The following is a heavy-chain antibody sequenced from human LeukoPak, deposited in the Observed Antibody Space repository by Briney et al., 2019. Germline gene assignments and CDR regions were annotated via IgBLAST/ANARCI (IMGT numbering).Heavy chain of an antibody. D-gene: IGHD3-10*01. J-gene: IGHJ4*02. CDR3: AKVAKYYYGSETYYFFEH. CDR2: IKQDRSEK. CDR1: GFMFSSYW. V-gene: IGHV3-7*01. Sequence: GGSLRLSCAASGFMFSSYWMSWVRQAPGKGLEWVANIKQDRSEKYYVDSVKGRFTISRDNAKNSLYLQMNSLRVEDTAVFYCAKVAKYYYGSETYYFFEHWGQGTPVTASS.